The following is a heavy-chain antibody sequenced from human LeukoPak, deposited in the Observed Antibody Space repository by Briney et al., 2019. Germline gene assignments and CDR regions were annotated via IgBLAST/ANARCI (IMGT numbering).Heavy chain of an antibody. D-gene: IGHD3-22*01. V-gene: IGHV4-59*08. Sequence: SETLSLTCTVSGGSMSSYYWSWIRQPPGKGLEWIGYIYYSGSTNYNPSLKSRVTISVDTSKNQFSLKLSSVTAADTAVYYCARQPGYYDSSGSGYNWFDPWGQGTLVTVSS. CDR3: ARQPGYYDSSGSGYNWFDP. J-gene: IGHJ5*02. CDR2: IYYSGST. CDR1: GGSMSSYY.